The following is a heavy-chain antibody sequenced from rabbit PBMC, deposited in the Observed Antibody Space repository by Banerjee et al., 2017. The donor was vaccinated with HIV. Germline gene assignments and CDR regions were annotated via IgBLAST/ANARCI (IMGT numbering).Heavy chain of an antibody. CDR2: IWTGSEGYT. CDR3: ARDGPGATVPGL. J-gene: IGHJ4*01. D-gene: IGHD3-1*01. CDR1: GFSFSSSYW. V-gene: IGHV1S45*01. Sequence: QQQLEESGGDLVKPEGSLTLTCTASGFSFSSSYWLCWVRQAPGKGLEWIACIWTGSEGYTYYASWAKGRFTISETSSTTVTLQMTSLTAADTATYFCARDGPGATVPGLWGPGTLVTVS.